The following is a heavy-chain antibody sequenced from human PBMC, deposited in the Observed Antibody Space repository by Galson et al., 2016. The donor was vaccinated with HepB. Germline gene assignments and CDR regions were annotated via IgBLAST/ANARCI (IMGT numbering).Heavy chain of an antibody. Sequence: SLRLSCAASGITFNTYNMVWVRQAPGKGLEWVSYISTSSSPISYRDSVKGRFTISRDNTKNSLYLQLNSLRAEDTAVYYCARIIKTGTTSHFDYWGRGTLVTVSS. CDR3: ARIIKTGTTSHFDY. D-gene: IGHD1-7*01. J-gene: IGHJ4*02. V-gene: IGHV3-21*01. CDR1: GITFNTYN. CDR2: ISTSSSPI.